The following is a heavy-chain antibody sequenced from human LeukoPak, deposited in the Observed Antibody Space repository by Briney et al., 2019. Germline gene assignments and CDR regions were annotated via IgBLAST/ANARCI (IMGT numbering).Heavy chain of an antibody. V-gene: IGHV4-38-2*01. Sequence: SETLSLTCAVSGYSISSGYYWGWIRQPPGKGLEWIGSIYHSGSTYYNPSLKSRVTISVDTSKNQFSLKLSSVTAADTAVYYCASFGVPAALDYYYMDVWGKGTTVTVSS. D-gene: IGHD2-2*01. J-gene: IGHJ6*03. CDR1: GYSISSGYY. CDR3: ASFGVPAALDYYYMDV. CDR2: IYHSGST.